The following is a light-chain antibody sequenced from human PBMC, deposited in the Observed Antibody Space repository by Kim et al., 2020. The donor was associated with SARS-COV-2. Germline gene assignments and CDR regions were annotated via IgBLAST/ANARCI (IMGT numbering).Light chain of an antibody. CDR3: QQYNSYPRT. V-gene: IGKV1-5*03. J-gene: IGKJ1*01. CDR1: QTIRTW. Sequence: DIQMTQSPSTLSASVGDRVTITCRASQTIRTWLAWYQQKPGEAPKLLIYAAASLESGVPLRFSGSGSGTEFTLTINGLQPDDVGTYYCQQYNSYPRTFGQGTKVDIK. CDR2: AAA.